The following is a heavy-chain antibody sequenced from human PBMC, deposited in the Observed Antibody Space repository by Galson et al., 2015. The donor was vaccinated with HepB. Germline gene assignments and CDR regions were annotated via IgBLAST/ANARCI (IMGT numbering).Heavy chain of an antibody. D-gene: IGHD1-14*01. V-gene: IGHV1-46*01. CDR1: GYTFASYY. Sequence: SVKVSCKASGYTFASYYMHWVRQAPGQGLEWMGIINPSGGSTSYAQKFQGRVTMTRDTSTSTVYMELSSLRSEDTAVYYCARESESTGAVRKLNWFDPWGQGTLVTVSS. CDR2: INPSGGST. J-gene: IGHJ5*02. CDR3: ARESESTGAVRKLNWFDP.